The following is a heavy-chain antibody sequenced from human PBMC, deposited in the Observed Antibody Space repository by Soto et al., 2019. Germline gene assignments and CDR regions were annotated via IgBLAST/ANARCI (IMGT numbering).Heavy chain of an antibody. J-gene: IGHJ6*02. Sequence: GESLKISCKGSGYSFISYWIGSVRQMPGNGLEWMGSIYPGDSDTRYSPSFQGQVTISAEKSISTAYLQMTSLRAEDTAVYYCAKHSGEAGVGFYYYGVDVWGQGTTVTVSS. D-gene: IGHD2-8*01. CDR3: AKHSGEAGVGFYYYGVDV. CDR1: GYSFISYW. V-gene: IGHV5-51*01. CDR2: IYPGDSDT.